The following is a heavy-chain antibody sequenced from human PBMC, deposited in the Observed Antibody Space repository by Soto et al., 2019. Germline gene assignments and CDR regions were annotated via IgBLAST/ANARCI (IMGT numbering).Heavy chain of an antibody. V-gene: IGHV6-1*01. CDR3: ARGSYYSGWV. D-gene: IGHD6-19*01. Sequence: PTLSLPCAISGDSVSSTSAAWSWIRQSPSRGLEWLGRTYCRSKWYSDYAVSVKSRITINPDTSKNQFSLQLNSVTPEDTAVYYCARGSYYSGWVWGQGTLVTVSS. CDR2: TYCRSKWYS. CDR1: GDSVSSTSAA. J-gene: IGHJ4*02.